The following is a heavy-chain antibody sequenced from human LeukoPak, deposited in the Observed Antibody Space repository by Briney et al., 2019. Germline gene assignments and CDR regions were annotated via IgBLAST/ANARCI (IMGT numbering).Heavy chain of an antibody. J-gene: IGHJ5*02. CDR3: ARREYNWFDL. CDR2: ISSTSTTI. D-gene: IGHD3-10*01. Sequence: GGSLRLSCAASGFTFTTYSMHWVRQAPGKGLEWISYISSTSTTIYYADSVKGRFTISRDNANKSLYLHKNRLRAEDTAVYYCARREYNWFDLGGQGTLVTVST. CDR1: GFTFTTYS. V-gene: IGHV3-48*01.